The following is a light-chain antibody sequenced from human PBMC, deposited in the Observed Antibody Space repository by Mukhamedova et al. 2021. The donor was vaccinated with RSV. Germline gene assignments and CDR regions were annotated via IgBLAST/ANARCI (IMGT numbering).Light chain of an antibody. Sequence: SVGDRVTITCRASQGVGNYIVWYQQKPGNPPKALIYDASTLRPGVPTRFSGSGSGTQFTLTIGSLQAEDVGTYYCQRSIGAPFTFG. CDR1: QGVGNY. CDR3: QRSIGAPFT. J-gene: IGKJ3*01. V-gene: IGKV1-27*01. CDR2: DAS.